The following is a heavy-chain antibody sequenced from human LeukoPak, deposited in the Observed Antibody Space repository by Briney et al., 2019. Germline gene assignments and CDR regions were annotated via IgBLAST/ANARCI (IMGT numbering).Heavy chain of an antibody. Sequence: GGSLRLSCAASGLTISSYAMSWVRQAPGKGLEWVSGLTGSGGNTYYADSVKGRFTISRDNSKNTLSLQMNSLRAEDAAVYYCMKFRGIQHYNYHMDVWGKGTTVTVSS. CDR1: GLTISSYA. CDR3: MKFRGIQHYNYHMDV. D-gene: IGHD3-10*01. J-gene: IGHJ6*03. CDR2: LTGSGGNT. V-gene: IGHV3-23*01.